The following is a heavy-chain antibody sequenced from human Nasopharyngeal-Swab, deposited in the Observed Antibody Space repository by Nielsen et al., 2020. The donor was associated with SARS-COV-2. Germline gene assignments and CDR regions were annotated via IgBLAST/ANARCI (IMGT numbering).Heavy chain of an antibody. V-gene: IGHV3-48*04. Sequence: GGSLRLSCAASGFTFSSYAMHWVRQAPGKGLEWVSYISSSGSPIYYADSVKGRFTISRDNATKSLYLQMNSLRAEDTAVYYCARDRHGDDSRNYYYGMDVWGQGTTVSVSS. CDR3: ARDRHGDDSRNYYYGMDV. D-gene: IGHD4-23*01. CDR1: GFTFSSYA. J-gene: IGHJ6*02. CDR2: ISSSGSPI.